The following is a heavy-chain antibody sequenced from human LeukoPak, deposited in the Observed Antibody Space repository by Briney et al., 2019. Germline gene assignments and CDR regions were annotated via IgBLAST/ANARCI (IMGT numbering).Heavy chain of an antibody. D-gene: IGHD3-3*01. J-gene: IGHJ4*02. Sequence: ASVKVSCKASGYTFTSYGISWVRQAPGQGLEWMGWISAYNGNTNYAQKLQGRVTMTTDTSTSTAYMELRSLRSDDTAVYYCARQKREDYDFWSGYLYTEVDYWGQGTLVTVSS. V-gene: IGHV1-18*01. CDR1: GYTFTSYG. CDR3: ARQKREDYDFWSGYLYTEVDY. CDR2: ISAYNGNT.